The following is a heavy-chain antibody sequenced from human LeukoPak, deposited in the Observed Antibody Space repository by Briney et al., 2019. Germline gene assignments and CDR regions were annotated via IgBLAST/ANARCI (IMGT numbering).Heavy chain of an antibody. Sequence: NAGGSLRLSCSVSGFTFSSYSMNWVRQAPGKGLQWVSSISGGGSYIFYADSVEGRFSVSRDNAKNSVFLQMNSLRAEDTAVYYCARGLGDYDAFDVWGHGTSVTVAS. D-gene: IGHD4-17*01. CDR1: GFTFSSYS. V-gene: IGHV3-21*01. CDR3: ARGLGDYDAFDV. J-gene: IGHJ3*01. CDR2: ISGGGSYI.